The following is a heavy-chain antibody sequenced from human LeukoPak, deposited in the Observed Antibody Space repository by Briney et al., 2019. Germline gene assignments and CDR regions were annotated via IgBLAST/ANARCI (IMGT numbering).Heavy chain of an antibody. Sequence: ASVKVSCKASGYTFTGYYMHWVRQPPGQGLEWMGWINPNSGVTNYAQKFQGRVTMTRDTSISTAYMELSRLRSDDTAVYYCARDYSNYEGGFDPWGQGTLVTVSS. CDR1: GYTFTGYY. D-gene: IGHD4-11*01. CDR3: ARDYSNYEGGFDP. V-gene: IGHV1-2*02. CDR2: INPNSGVT. J-gene: IGHJ5*02.